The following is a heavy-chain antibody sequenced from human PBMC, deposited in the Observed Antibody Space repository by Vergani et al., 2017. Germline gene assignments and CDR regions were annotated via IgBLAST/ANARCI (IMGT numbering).Heavy chain of an antibody. CDR2: ISGSGGST. CDR3: AKGDSSTGHGAFDI. Sequence: VQLVESGGGVVQPGRSLRLSCAASGFTFSSYGMHWVRQAPGKGLEWVSAISGSGGSTYYADSVKGRFTISRDNSKNTLYLQMNSLRAEDTAVYYCAKGDSSTGHGAFDIWGQGTMVTVSS. D-gene: IGHD2-2*01. CDR1: GFTFSSYG. J-gene: IGHJ3*02. V-gene: IGHV3-23*04.